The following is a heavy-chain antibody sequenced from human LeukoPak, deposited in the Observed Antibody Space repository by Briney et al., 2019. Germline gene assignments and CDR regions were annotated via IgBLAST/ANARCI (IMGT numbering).Heavy chain of an antibody. J-gene: IGHJ5*02. Sequence: PSETLSLTCAVYGGSFSGYYWSWIVQPPGKELEWIGEINHSGSTNYNPSLKSRVTISVDTSKNQFSLKLSSVTAADTAVYYCARESVQDWFDPWGQGTLVTVSS. CDR2: INHSGST. CDR3: ARESVQDWFDP. CDR1: GGSFSGYY. V-gene: IGHV4-34*01. D-gene: IGHD1-1*01.